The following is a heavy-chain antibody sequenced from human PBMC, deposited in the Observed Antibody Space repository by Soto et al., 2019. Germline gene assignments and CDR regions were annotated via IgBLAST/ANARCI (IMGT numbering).Heavy chain of an antibody. D-gene: IGHD3-16*01. CDR1: GGSIGDGDYC. CDR2: IYYSGST. Sequence: PSEPLSVSKSVSGGSIGDGDYCWSWIRQPPGKGLEWIGYIYYSGSTYYNPSLKSRVTISVDTSKNQFSLKLSSVTAADTAAYYCARDRGMATILGGDYYYSGMDVWAQGPTVPVSS. J-gene: IGHJ6*02. CDR3: ARDRGMATILGGDYYYSGMDV. V-gene: IGHV4-30-4*01.